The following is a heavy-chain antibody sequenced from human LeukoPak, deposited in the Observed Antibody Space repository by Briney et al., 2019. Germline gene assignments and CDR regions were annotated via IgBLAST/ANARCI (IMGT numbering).Heavy chain of an antibody. CDR2: IYYSGST. CDR3: ARGGPRDTAMFQNAFVI. Sequence: SETLSLTCTVSGGSISSHYWSWIRQPPGKGLEWIGYIYYSGSTNYNPSLTSRVTISVDTSKNQFSLMLISMPAADTGVYYCARGGPRDTAMFQNAFVIWGQGTMVTVSS. CDR1: GGSISSHY. J-gene: IGHJ3*02. D-gene: IGHD5-18*01. V-gene: IGHV4-59*11.